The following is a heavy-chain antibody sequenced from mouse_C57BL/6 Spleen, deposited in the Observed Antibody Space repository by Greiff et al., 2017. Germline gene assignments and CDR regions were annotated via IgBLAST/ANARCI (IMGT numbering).Heavy chain of an antibody. Sequence: QVQLQQPGAELVKPGASVKLSCKASGYTFTEYTIPWVKQRSGQGLEWIGWIYPGSGSIKYNEKFKDKATLTAAKSSSTVYMELSRLTSEDSAVYISASDELDFFDCWGQGTTLTVSS. J-gene: IGHJ2*01. CDR3: ASDELDFFDC. V-gene: IGHV1-62-2*01. CDR2: IYPGSGSI. CDR1: GYTFTEYT.